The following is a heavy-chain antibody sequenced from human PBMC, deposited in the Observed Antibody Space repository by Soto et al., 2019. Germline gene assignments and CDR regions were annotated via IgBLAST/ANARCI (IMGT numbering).Heavy chain of an antibody. D-gene: IGHD3-22*01. J-gene: IGHJ6*02. Sequence: ASVKVSCKASGGTFSSYAISWVRQAPGQGLEWMGGIIPIFGTANYAQKFQGRVTITADESTSTAYMELSSLRSEDTAVYYCARNADYYDSSGYYFYCGMDVWGQGTTVTVSS. CDR2: IIPIFGTA. CDR3: ARNADYYDSSGYYFYCGMDV. CDR1: GGTFSSYA. V-gene: IGHV1-69*13.